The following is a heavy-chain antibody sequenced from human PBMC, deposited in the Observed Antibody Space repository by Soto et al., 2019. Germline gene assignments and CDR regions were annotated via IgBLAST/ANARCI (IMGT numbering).Heavy chain of an antibody. J-gene: IGHJ6*03. V-gene: IGHV3-74*01. CDR2: INSDGSST. CDR1: GFTFSSYW. CDR3: ARGEGSSSWYAGNYYYYYMDV. D-gene: IGHD6-13*01. Sequence: EVQLVESGGGLVQPGGSLRLSCAASGFTFSSYWMHWVRQAPGKGLVWVSRINSDGSSTSYADSVKGRFTISRDNAKNTLYMQMNSLRAEDTAVYYCARGEGSSSWYAGNYYYYYMDVWGKGTTVTVSS.